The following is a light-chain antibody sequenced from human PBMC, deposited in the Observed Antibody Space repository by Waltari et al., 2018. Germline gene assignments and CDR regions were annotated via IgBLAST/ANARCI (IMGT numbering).Light chain of an antibody. CDR2: KAN. CDR1: TGSLSTPPP. CDR3: ALYMGSGIWV. J-gene: IGLJ3*02. V-gene: IGLV8-61*01. Sequence: VVNPEPSWSGMPGGEVTPTYALTTGSLSTPPPASCYPQTPGQAPRTLVYKANARSSPVPDRFSGSSIGNTAALTITGAQADDESDYYCALYMGSGIWVFGGGTRLTVL.